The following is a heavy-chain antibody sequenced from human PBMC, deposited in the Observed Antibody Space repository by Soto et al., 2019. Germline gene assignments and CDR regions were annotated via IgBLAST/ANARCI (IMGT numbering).Heavy chain of an antibody. CDR3: ATATGSSSPPPDY. Sequence: EVQLVESGGGLVQPGGSLRLSCAASGFTFSSYEMNWVRQAPGKGLEWVSYISSSGSTVYYADSVKGRFTISRDNAKKSLYLQMNSLRAEDTAVYYCATATGSSSPPPDYCGQGTLVTVSS. CDR2: ISSSGSTV. CDR1: GFTFSSYE. V-gene: IGHV3-48*03. J-gene: IGHJ4*02. D-gene: IGHD6-13*01.